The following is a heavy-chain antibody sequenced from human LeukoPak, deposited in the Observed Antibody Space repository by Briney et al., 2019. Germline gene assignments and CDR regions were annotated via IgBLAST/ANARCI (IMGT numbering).Heavy chain of an antibody. J-gene: IGHJ4*02. D-gene: IGHD2-21*01. CDR3: AREEASVGDY. CDR1: GGSISTNSHY. Sequence: PSETLSLTCTVSGGSISTNSHYWAWIRQRRGKELEWIRSIHYSGSTFYSPSLKSRVTISVDTTKNQFSLILTSVTASDTAVYYCAREEASVGDYWGQGILVTVSS. CDR2: IHYSGST. V-gene: IGHV4-39*01.